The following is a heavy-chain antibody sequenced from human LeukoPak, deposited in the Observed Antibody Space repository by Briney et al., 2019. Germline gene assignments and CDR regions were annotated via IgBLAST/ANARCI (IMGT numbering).Heavy chain of an antibody. CDR1: GFTFSTHA. CDR3: VKGCCAFDAYNWFDP. V-gene: IGHV3-64D*06. D-gene: IGHD2-21*01. Sequence: GGSLRLSCSASGFTFSTHAMHWVRQAPGKGLEYVSAISSSGGSTYYADSVKGRFTISRDNSKNTLYLQMSSLRPEDTALYYCVKGCCAFDAYNWFDPWGQGTLVTVSS. J-gene: IGHJ5*02. CDR2: ISSSGGST.